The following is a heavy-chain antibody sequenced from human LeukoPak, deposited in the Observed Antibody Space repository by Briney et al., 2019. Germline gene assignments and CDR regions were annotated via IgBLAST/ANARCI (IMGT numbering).Heavy chain of an antibody. D-gene: IGHD3-22*01. Sequence: SETLSLTCTGSGGSFSSGSYYWRWDRQPAGRGVEWIGRIYTSGSTNYNPSLKSRVTISVDTSKNQFSLKLSSVTAADTAVYYCARVAYYYDSSGYNEYFQHWGQGTLVTVSS. CDR3: ARVAYYYDSSGYNEYFQH. J-gene: IGHJ1*01. V-gene: IGHV4-61*02. CDR2: IYTSGST. CDR1: GGSFSSGSYY.